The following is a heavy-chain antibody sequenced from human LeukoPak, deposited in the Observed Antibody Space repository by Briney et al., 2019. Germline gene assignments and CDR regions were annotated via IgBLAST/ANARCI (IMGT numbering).Heavy chain of an antibody. CDR1: GGTFSSYA. CDR3: ARPPPHFWSGSYQADDAFDI. J-gene: IGHJ3*02. D-gene: IGHD3-3*02. CDR2: IIPIFGTA. Sequence: SVKVSCKASGGTFSSYAISWVRQAPGQGLEWVGGIIPIFGTANYAQKFQGRVTITTDEATSTVYLELNSLRSEDTAVYYCARPPPHFWSGSYQADDAFDIWGQGTMVTVSS. V-gene: IGHV1-69*05.